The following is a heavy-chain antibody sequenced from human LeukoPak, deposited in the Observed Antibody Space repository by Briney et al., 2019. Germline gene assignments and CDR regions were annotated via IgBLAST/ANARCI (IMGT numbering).Heavy chain of an antibody. CDR2: INHSGST. CDR1: GGSFSGYY. Sequence: PSETLSLTCAVYGGSFSGYYWSWIRQPPGKGLEWIGEINHSGSTNYNPSLKSRVTISVDTSKNQFSLELSSVTAADTAVYYCARGKGYCSGGSCHNWLDPWGQGTLVTVSS. J-gene: IGHJ5*02. D-gene: IGHD2-15*01. V-gene: IGHV4-34*01. CDR3: ARGKGYCSGGSCHNWLDP.